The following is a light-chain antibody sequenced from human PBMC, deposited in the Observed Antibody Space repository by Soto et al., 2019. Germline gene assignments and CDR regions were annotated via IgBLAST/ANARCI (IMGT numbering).Light chain of an antibody. Sequence: DIQLTQSPSFLSASVGDRVTITCRASQGISSYLAWYQQKPGKAPKLLIYAASTLQSGVPSRFSGSGSGTEFTLTISSRQPEDFATYYCKQLNSYPITFGQGTRLEIK. CDR3: KQLNSYPIT. CDR2: AAS. V-gene: IGKV1-9*01. J-gene: IGKJ5*01. CDR1: QGISSY.